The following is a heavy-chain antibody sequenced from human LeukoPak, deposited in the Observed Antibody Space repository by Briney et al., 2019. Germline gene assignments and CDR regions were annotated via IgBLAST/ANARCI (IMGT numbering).Heavy chain of an antibody. J-gene: IGHJ3*02. V-gene: IGHV4-34*01. Sequence: SETLSLTCAVYGGSFSGYYWSWIRQPPGKGLEWIGEINHSGSTNYNPSLKSRVTISVDTSKNQFTLKLSSVTAADTAVYYCASDSGSYHYAFDIWGQGTMVTVSS. CDR3: ASDSGSYHYAFDI. CDR1: GGSFSGYY. D-gene: IGHD1-26*01. CDR2: INHSGST.